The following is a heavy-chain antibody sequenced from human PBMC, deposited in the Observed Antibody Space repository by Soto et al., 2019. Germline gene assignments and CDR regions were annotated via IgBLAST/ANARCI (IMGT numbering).Heavy chain of an antibody. CDR1: GGTFSSYA. CDR3: AKDVGVTIGGDYDYSGMDV. V-gene: IGHV1-69*12. J-gene: IGHJ6*02. Sequence: QVQLVQSGAEVKKPGSSVKVSCKASGGTFSSYAISWVRQAPGQGLEWMGGIIPIFGTANYAQKFQGRVTRNATGSPRQDQVDLSRLRSEDTAVYYCAKDVGVTIGGDYDYSGMDVWGQGTTVTGSS. CDR2: IIPIFGTA. D-gene: IGHD5-12*01.